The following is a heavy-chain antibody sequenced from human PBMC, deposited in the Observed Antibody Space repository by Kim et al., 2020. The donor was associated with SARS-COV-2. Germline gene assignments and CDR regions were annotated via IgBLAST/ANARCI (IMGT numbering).Heavy chain of an antibody. J-gene: IGHJ4*02. Sequence: GGSLRLSCAASGFTFSNAWMSWVRQAPGKGLEWVGRIKSKTDGGTTDYAAPVKGRFTISRDDSKNTLYLQMNSLKTEDTAVYYCTTNRFGSGFLWFGELLGAFYYWGQGTLVTVSS. CDR1: GFTFSNAW. D-gene: IGHD3-10*01. V-gene: IGHV3-15*01. CDR3: TTNRFGSGFLWFGELLGAFYY. CDR2: IKSKTDGGTT.